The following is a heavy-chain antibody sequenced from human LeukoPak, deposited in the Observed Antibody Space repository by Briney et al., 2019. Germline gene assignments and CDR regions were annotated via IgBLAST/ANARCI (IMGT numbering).Heavy chain of an antibody. CDR3: AKGRYSYGYSPYDAGFDT. V-gene: IGHV3-23*01. Sequence: GGSLRLSCAASGFTFSTYAMNWARQAPGKGLEWVSGISGSGGSTYYADSVKGRFTISRDNSKNTLYLQLNSLRAEDTALYYCAKGRYSYGYSPYDAGFDTWGQGTMVTVSS. CDR1: GFTFSTYA. CDR2: ISGSGGST. J-gene: IGHJ3*02. D-gene: IGHD5-18*01.